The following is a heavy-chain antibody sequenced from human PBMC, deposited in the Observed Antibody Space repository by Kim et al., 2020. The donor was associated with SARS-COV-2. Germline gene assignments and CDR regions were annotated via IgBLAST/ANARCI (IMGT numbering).Heavy chain of an antibody. CDR3: ARSSSSGRGKFDY. J-gene: IGHJ4*02. Sequence: YADTGKGRFTISKDNSKNTLYLQMNSRRAEDTAVYYCARSSSSGRGKFDYWGQGTLVTVSS. D-gene: IGHD6-19*01. V-gene: IGHV3-30*01.